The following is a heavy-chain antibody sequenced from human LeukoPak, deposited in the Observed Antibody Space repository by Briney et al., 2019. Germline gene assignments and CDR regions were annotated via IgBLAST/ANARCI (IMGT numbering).Heavy chain of an antibody. V-gene: IGHV3-23*01. CDR1: GFTISTYA. J-gene: IGHJ4*02. CDR2: FSGRGASP. Sequence: PGGSLRLSCAASGFTISTYAMTWVRQAPGKGLEWVSAFSGRGASPYYADSVKGRFTISRDNSRNTLYLQMNGLRAEDTAIYYCARVGSQWAFDYWGQGTLVTVSS. D-gene: IGHD1-26*01. CDR3: ARVGSQWAFDY.